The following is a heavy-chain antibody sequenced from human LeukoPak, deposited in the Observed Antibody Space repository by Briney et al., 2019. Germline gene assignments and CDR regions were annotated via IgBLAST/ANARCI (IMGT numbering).Heavy chain of an antibody. CDR1: GGTFSSYA. D-gene: IGHD6-6*01. J-gene: IGHJ4*02. Sequence: GSSVRVSCKASGGTFSSYAISWVRQAPGQGLEWMGGIIPIFGTANYAQKFQGRVTITADESTSTAYMELSSLRSEDTAVYYCARSNQYSSSLGYFDYWGQGTLVTVSS. CDR2: IIPIFGTA. CDR3: ARSNQYSSSLGYFDY. V-gene: IGHV1-69*01.